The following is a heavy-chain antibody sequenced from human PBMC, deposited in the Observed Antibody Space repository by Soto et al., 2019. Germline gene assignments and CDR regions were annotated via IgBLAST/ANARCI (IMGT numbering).Heavy chain of an antibody. CDR2: INSDGRTI. Sequence: GSLRLSCAASGFTFSPFWMHWVRQGPGKGLEWVSHINSDGRTIEYADSVKGRFTISRDKAKNTLYLEINSLRADDTAVYYCVKTRGGYSYGYYAMDVWGQGTTVTVSS. CDR1: GFTFSPFW. J-gene: IGHJ6*02. V-gene: IGHV3-74*03. CDR3: VKTRGGYSYGYYAMDV. D-gene: IGHD5-18*01.